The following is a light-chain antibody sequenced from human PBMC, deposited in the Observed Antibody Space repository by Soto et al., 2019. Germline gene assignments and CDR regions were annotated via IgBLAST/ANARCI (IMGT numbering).Light chain of an antibody. CDR1: QTVSNTY. CDR3: QQYGALPPT. V-gene: IGKV3-20*01. Sequence: EIVLTQFPGALSLSPGERVTLSCRASQTVSNTYLAWYQQKRGQAPKFLIYGASNRATGIPDRFSGSGSGTDFTVTISSLEPEDFAVYYCQQYGALPPTFGGGTKVEIK. CDR2: GAS. J-gene: IGKJ4*01.